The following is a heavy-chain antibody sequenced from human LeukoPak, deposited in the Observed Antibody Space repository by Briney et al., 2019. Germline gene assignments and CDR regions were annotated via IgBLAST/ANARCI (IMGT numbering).Heavy chain of an antibody. CDR2: LIPIFGTA. CDR3: ARSGGLSTRRPWFGELSLWGWFDP. Sequence: SVKVSCKASGSTFSSYAISWVRQAPGQGLEWMGGLIPIFGTANYAQKFQGRVTITADESTSTAYMELSSLRSEDTAVYYCARSGGLSTRRPWFGELSLWGWFDPWGQGTLVTVSS. CDR1: GSTFSSYA. V-gene: IGHV1-69*13. D-gene: IGHD3-10*01. J-gene: IGHJ5*02.